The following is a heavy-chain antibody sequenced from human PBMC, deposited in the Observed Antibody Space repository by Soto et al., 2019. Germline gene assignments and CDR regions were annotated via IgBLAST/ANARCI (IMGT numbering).Heavy chain of an antibody. CDR2: ISYDGSNK. CDR1: GGSIISYR. D-gene: IGHD6-19*01. V-gene: IGHV3-30*18. J-gene: IGHJ4*02. Sequence: LSCSGSGGSIISYRMHWVRHAPGKWLEWLAVISYDGSNKYYADSVKCRFTISRDNSKNTLYLQMNSLRDEDTAVYYCAKDTHQWLDPKESDYFDDWGQGTLVTVSS. CDR3: AKDTHQWLDPKESDYFDD.